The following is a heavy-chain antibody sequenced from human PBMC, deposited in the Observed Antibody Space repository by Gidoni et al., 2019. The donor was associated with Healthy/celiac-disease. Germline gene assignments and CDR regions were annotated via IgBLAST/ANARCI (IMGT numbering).Heavy chain of an antibody. V-gene: IGHV1-8*01. CDR2: TNPNIGNT. CDR3: ARGGTVGWIQLWVYYYYGMDV. CDR1: RHTFTRSD. J-gene: IGHJ6*02. D-gene: IGHD5-18*01. Sequence: QVQLVQSGAEVKKPRASVKVSCQASRHTFTRSDINWLRQATGHGLEWMGWTNPNIGNTGYAQKFQGRVTMTRNTSISTAYMGLSSLRSEYTAVYYCARGGTVGWIQLWVYYYYGMDVWGQGTTVTVSS.